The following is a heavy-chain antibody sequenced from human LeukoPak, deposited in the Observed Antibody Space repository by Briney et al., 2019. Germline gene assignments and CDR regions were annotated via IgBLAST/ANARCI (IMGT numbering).Heavy chain of an antibody. CDR3: ARGHWNYVD. CDR1: GGSFSGYY. CDR2: INHSGST. J-gene: IGHJ4*02. Sequence: KPSETLSLTCAVYGGSFSGYYWSWIRQPPGKGLEWIGEINHSGSTNYNPSLKSRVTISVDTSKNQFSLKLSSVTAADTAVYYCARGHWNYVDWGQGTLVTVSS. V-gene: IGHV4-34*01. D-gene: IGHD1-7*01.